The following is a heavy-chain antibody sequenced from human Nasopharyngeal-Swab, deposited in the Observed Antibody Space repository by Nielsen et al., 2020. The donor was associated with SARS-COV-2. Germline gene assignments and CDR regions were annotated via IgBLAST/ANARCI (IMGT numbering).Heavy chain of an antibody. Sequence: GGSLRLSCAASGFTFDDYAMHWVRQAPGKGLEWVSGISWNSGSIGYADSVKGRFTISRDNATNSLYLQMNSLRAGDTALYYCAKDMSPNTYYYYMDVWGKGTTVTVSS. CDR2: ISWNSGSI. CDR1: GFTFDDYA. J-gene: IGHJ6*03. CDR3: AKDMSPNTYYYYMDV. V-gene: IGHV3-9*01.